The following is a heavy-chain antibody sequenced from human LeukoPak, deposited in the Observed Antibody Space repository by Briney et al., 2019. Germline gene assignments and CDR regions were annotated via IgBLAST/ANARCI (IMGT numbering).Heavy chain of an antibody. CDR2: INHSGST. D-gene: IGHD3-3*02. J-gene: IGHJ4*02. V-gene: IGHV4-39*07. CDR1: GGSISGSSYY. Sequence: NPSETLSLTCTVSGGSISGSSYYWGWIRQPPGKGLEWIGEINHSGSTNYNPSLKSRVTISVDTSKNQFSLKLSSVTAADTAVYYCAREPFNDYWGQGTLVTVSS. CDR3: AREPFNDY.